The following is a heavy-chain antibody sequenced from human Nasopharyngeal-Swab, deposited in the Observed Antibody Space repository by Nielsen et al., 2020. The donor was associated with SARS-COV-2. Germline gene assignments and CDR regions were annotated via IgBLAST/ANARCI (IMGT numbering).Heavy chain of an antibody. CDR1: GFSFRNYA. V-gene: IGHV3-7*03. CDR3: ARDQGYKTYYYYYGMDV. J-gene: IGHJ6*02. Sequence: GESLKISCAASGFSFRNYAMSWVRQAPGKGLEWVANIKQDGSEKYYVDSVKGRFTISRDNAKNSLYLQMNSLRAEDTAVYYCARDQGYKTYYYYYGMDVWGQGTTVTVSS. D-gene: IGHD5-18*01. CDR2: IKQDGSEK.